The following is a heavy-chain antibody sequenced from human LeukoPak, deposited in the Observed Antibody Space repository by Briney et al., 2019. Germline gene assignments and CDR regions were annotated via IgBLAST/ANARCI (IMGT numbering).Heavy chain of an antibody. CDR3: ARDRYDFWGGFDY. CDR1: GGSFSGYY. CDR2: INHSGST. V-gene: IGHV4-34*01. D-gene: IGHD3-3*01. Sequence: PSETLSLTCAVYGGSFSGYYWSWIRQPPGKGLEWIGEINHSGSTNYNPSLKSRVTISVDTSKNQFSLKLSSVTAADTAAYYCARDRYDFWGGFDYWGQGTLVTVSS. J-gene: IGHJ4*02.